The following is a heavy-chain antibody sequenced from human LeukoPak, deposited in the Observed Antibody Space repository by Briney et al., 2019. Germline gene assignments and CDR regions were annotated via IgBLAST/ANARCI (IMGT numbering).Heavy chain of an antibody. V-gene: IGHV4-34*01. J-gene: IGHJ5*02. Sequence: SETLSLTCAVYGGSFSGYYWSWIRQPPGKGLEWIGEINHSGSTNYNPSLKSRVTISVDTSKNQFSLKLSSVTAADTAVYYCATRITMVRGVIETNWFDPWGQGTLVTVST. CDR3: ATRITMVRGVIETNWFDP. CDR1: GGSFSGYY. D-gene: IGHD3-10*01. CDR2: INHSGST.